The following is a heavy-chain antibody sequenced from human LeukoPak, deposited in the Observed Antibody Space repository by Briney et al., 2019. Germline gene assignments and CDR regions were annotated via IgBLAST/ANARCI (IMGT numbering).Heavy chain of an antibody. CDR3: ARDNFAPSGVKYFQL. Sequence: ASVKVSCEASRGTLSPYGIGWVRQAPGQGPEWMGGIIPKFGSTNYAQKFQDRLTLTTDESTSTAYMELSNLRSEDTAVYFCARDNFAPSGVKYFQLWGPGTLVTVSS. D-gene: IGHD3-16*02. V-gene: IGHV1-69*05. CDR1: RGTLSPYG. CDR2: IIPKFGST. J-gene: IGHJ1*01.